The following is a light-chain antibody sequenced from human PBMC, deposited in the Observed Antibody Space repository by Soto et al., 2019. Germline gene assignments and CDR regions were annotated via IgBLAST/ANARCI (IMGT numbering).Light chain of an antibody. CDR1: SSDVGGYNS. J-gene: IGLJ1*01. CDR3: SSYAGSSNV. V-gene: IGLV2-8*01. CDR2: EVN. Sequence: QSVLTQPPSASGSPGQSGAISCTGTSSDVGGYNSVSWYQQHPGKAPKLMIYEVNKRPSGVPDRFSGSKSGNTASLTVSGLQAEDEADYYCSSYAGSSNVFGTGTKVTVL.